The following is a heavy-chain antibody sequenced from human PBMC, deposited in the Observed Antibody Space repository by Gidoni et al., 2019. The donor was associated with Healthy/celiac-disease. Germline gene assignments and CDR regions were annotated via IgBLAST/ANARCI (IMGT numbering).Heavy chain of an antibody. D-gene: IGHD3-10*01. V-gene: IGHV1-69*01. Sequence: QVQLVQSGAEVKKPGSSVKVSCKASGGNFSSYAISWVRQAPGQGVEWMGGIIPIFGTANYAQKFQGRVTITADESTSTAYMELSSLRSEDTAVYYCATPAGYGSGSYSFDYWGQGTLVTVSS. J-gene: IGHJ4*02. CDR3: ATPAGYGSGSYSFDY. CDR2: IIPIFGTA. CDR1: GGNFSSYA.